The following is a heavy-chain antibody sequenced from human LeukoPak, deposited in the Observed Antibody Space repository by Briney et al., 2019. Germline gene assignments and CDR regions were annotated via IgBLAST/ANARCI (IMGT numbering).Heavy chain of an antibody. V-gene: IGHV4-34*01. CDR2: INHSGST. D-gene: IGHD4-17*01. Sequence: SETLSLTCAVYGGSFSGYYWSWIRQPPGKGLEWIWEINHSGSTNYTPSLKSGVAISVDTSKNQFSLKLSSVTAADTAVYYCARSTVTPRSPPWGQGTLVTVSS. CDR1: GGSFSGYY. CDR3: ARSTVTPRSPP. J-gene: IGHJ5*02.